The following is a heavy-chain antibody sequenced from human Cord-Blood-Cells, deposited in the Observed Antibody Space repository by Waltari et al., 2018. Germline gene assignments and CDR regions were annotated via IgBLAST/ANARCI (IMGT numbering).Heavy chain of an antibody. CDR1: GGTFSSYA. Sequence: QVQLVQSGAEVKKPGSSVKVSCKASGGTFSSYAISWVRQAPGQGLEWMGGIIPILGIANDAQKFQGRVTITADKSTSTAYMELSSLRSEDTAVYYCARGAPGFNWFDPWGQGTLVTVSS. CDR3: ARGAPGFNWFDP. J-gene: IGHJ5*02. V-gene: IGHV1-69*10. D-gene: IGHD6-25*01. CDR2: IIPILGIA.